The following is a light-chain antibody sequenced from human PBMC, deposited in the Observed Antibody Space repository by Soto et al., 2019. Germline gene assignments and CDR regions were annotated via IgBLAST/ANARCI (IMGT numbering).Light chain of an antibody. CDR1: QSVYSN. Sequence: ETVMTQSPATLSVSPGERPTLSCRASQSVYSNLAWYQQKPGQAPRLLIYDASTRATGIPARFSGSGSGTEFTLTISSLQSEDFAVYYCQQYNTWPLTFGHGTKVHIK. CDR2: DAS. V-gene: IGKV3-15*01. J-gene: IGKJ3*01. CDR3: QQYNTWPLT.